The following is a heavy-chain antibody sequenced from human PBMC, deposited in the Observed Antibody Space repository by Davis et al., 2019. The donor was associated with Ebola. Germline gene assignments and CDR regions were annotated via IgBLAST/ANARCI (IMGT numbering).Heavy chain of an antibody. V-gene: IGHV3-21*01. J-gene: IGHJ3*02. CDR2: ISSSSSYI. D-gene: IGHD4-23*01. Sequence: GESLKISCAASGFTFSSYSMNWVRQAPGKGLEWVSSISSSSSYIYYADSVKGRFTISRDNAKNSLYLQMNSLRAEDTAVYYCARVYGGNIFQDAFDIWGQGTMVTVSS. CDR3: ARVYGGNIFQDAFDI. CDR1: GFTFSSYS.